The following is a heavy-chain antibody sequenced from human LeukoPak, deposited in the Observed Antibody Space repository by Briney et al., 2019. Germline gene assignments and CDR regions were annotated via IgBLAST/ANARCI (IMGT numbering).Heavy chain of an antibody. CDR2: IYPGDSDT. Sequence: GESLKISCKGSGYSFTSYWIGWVRQMPGKGLEWMGIIYPGDSDTRYSPSFQGQVTISADKSISTAYLQWSSLKASDTAMYYCARSVVVAANQEHYYHYMDVWGKGTTVTVSS. V-gene: IGHV5-51*01. CDR1: GYSFTSYW. J-gene: IGHJ6*03. CDR3: ARSVVVAANQEHYYHYMDV. D-gene: IGHD2-15*01.